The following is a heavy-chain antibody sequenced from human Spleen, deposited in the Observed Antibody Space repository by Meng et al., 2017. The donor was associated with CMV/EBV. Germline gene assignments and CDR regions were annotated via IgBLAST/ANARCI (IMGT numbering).Heavy chain of an antibody. CDR1: GGSISSSSYY. Sequence: SETLSLTCTVSGGSISSSSYYWGWIRQPPGKGLEWIGSIYYSGSTYYNPSLKSRVTISVDTSKNQFSLKLSSVTAADTAVYYCARGRQRSDIFKPFEYWGQGTRVTVSS. J-gene: IGHJ4*02. CDR2: IYYSGST. D-gene: IGHD2-21*01. CDR3: ARGRQRSDIFKPFEY. V-gene: IGHV4-39*07.